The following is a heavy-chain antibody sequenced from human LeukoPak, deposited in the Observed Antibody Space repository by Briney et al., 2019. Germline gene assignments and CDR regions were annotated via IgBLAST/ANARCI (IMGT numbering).Heavy chain of an antibody. CDR1: GGSISSYS. CDR3: AGLVVPAAIFPAWTNYWFDP. Sequence: AETLTLTCTASGGSISSYSMSWIRQAPGKGLEWIGDIYYSGSTTYYPSLMNRVTIIAETTNNHISLKLRSVTAADAAVYYCAGLVVPAAIFPAWTNYWFDPWGQGTLVTVSS. V-gene: IGHV4-59*08. D-gene: IGHD2-2*01. J-gene: IGHJ5*02. CDR2: IYYSGST.